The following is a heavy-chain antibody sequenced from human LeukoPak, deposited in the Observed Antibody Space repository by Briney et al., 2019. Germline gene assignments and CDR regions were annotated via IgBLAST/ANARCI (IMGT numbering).Heavy chain of an antibody. Sequence: GESLKISCKGSGDSFSTYWIGWVRQMPGKGLEWMGIIYIGDSDTRYSPSFQGQVTISADKSISTAYLQWRSLKASDNAMYYCARVGVGGFDYWGQGTLVTVSS. J-gene: IGHJ4*02. D-gene: IGHD1-26*01. CDR1: GDSFSTYW. CDR3: ARVGVGGFDY. CDR2: IYIGDSDT. V-gene: IGHV5-51*01.